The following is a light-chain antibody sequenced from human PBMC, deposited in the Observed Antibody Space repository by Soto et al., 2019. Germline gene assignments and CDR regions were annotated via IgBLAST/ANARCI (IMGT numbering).Light chain of an antibody. CDR2: DVC. V-gene: IGLV2-14*01. CDR3: CSYAGNFIFV. J-gene: IGLJ1*01. CDR1: SSDFGIYSS. Sequence: QSVLTQPASVSGSPGQSITLLCTGTSSDFGIYSSVSWYQQHPGKAPKLMIHDVCYRPSGVSSRFSGSKSGNTASLIISGLQAEDEADYYCCSYAGNFIFVFGTGTKVTVL.